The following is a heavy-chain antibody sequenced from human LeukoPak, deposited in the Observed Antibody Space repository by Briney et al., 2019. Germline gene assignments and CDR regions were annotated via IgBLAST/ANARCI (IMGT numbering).Heavy chain of an antibody. Sequence: EASVKVSCKASGYTFTGYYMRWVRQAPGQGLEWMGWINPNSGGTNYAQKFQGRVTMTRDTSISTAYMELSRLRSDDTAVYYCARASGSPYYYYYYGMDVWGQGTTVTVSS. CDR2: INPNSGGT. V-gene: IGHV1-2*02. D-gene: IGHD1-26*01. CDR3: ARASGSPYYYYYYGMDV. CDR1: GYTFTGYY. J-gene: IGHJ6*02.